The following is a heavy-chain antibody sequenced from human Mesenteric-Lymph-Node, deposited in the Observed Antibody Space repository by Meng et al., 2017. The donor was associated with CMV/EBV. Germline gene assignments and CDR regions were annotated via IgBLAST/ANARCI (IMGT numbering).Heavy chain of an antibody. Sequence: KAAGDTFTGYDISWVRQASGQGLEWMGWISNYNGDTNYAQKLQGRDTMTTDTSTSTAYMELRSMRADDTAVYYCASYSGSGSYSDYWGQGTLVTVSS. V-gene: IGHV1-18*04. J-gene: IGHJ4*02. CDR2: ISNYNGDT. D-gene: IGHD3-10*01. CDR3: ASYSGSGSYSDY. CDR1: GDTFTGYD.